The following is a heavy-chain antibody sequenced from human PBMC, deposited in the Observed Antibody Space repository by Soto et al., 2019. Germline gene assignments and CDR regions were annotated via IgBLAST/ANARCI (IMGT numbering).Heavy chain of an antibody. CDR1: GGSILDSTYY. CDR3: ARQASGYYYGWFDP. CDR2: IFYSGGT. V-gene: IGHV4-39*01. D-gene: IGHD3-22*01. J-gene: IGHJ5*02. Sequence: QLLLQESGPGLVKPSETLSLTCTVSGGSILDSTYYWAWIRQSPGKGLEWIGTIFYSGGTFYTPSLKSRVPRSVDTSNSPCSLKLSSVTAADTAVYYCARQASGYYYGWFDPWGQGTLVNVSS.